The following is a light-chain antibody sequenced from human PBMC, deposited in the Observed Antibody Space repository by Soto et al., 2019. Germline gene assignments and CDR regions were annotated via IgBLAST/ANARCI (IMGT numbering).Light chain of an antibody. CDR2: EVS. V-gene: IGLV2-23*02. CDR1: NSDIGLFSL. Sequence: QSAPIQPASVSGSPGQSITISCTGTNSDIGLFSLVSWYQQYPDKAPKLILYEVSKWPSGIPHRFSGSKSGNTASLTISGLQAEDEADYYCCSYAGSRTGVFGGGTKLTVL. CDR3: CSYAGSRTGV. J-gene: IGLJ3*02.